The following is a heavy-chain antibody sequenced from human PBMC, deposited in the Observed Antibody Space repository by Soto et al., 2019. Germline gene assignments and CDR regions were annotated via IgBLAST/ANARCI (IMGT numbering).Heavy chain of an antibody. Sequence: GESLKISCKGSGYSFTSYWIGWVRQMPGKGLEWMGIIYPGDSDTRYSPSFQGQVTISADKSISTAYPQWSSLKASDTAMYYCARSGLGDFWSGYYALGDYYYYYYGMDVWGQGTTVTVSS. CDR1: GYSFTSYW. J-gene: IGHJ6*02. V-gene: IGHV5-51*01. CDR3: ARSGLGDFWSGYYALGDYYYYYYGMDV. D-gene: IGHD3-3*01. CDR2: IYPGDSDT.